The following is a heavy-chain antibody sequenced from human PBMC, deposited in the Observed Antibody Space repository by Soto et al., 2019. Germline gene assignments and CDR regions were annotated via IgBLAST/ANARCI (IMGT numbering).Heavy chain of an antibody. CDR2: INAGNGNT. CDR3: ARDGAVAGNINFDY. CDR1: GYTFTNYA. J-gene: IGHJ4*02. Sequence: QVQLVQSGAEVKKPGASVKVSCKASGYTFTNYAIHWVRQAPGQRLEWMGWINAGNGNTKYPPKFQDRVTITRDTSARIAYMELSSLRSEDTAVYYCARDGAVAGNINFDYWGQGTLVTVSS. V-gene: IGHV1-3*01. D-gene: IGHD6-19*01.